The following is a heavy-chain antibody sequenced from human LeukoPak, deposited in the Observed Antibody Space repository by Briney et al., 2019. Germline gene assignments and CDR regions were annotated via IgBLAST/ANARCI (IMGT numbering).Heavy chain of an antibody. J-gene: IGHJ4*02. V-gene: IGHV4-39*01. CDR2: IYYSGTT. Sequence: SETLSLTCTVSGGSITSSTYHWGWIRQPPGKGLEWIGSIYYSGTTYYNPSLKSRVTLSVDTSKNQFSLKVSSVTAADTAVYYCVRQNLLVATSNPTFDYWGQGTLVTVSS. D-gene: IGHD5-12*01. CDR3: VRQNLLVATSNPTFDY. CDR1: GGSITSSTYH.